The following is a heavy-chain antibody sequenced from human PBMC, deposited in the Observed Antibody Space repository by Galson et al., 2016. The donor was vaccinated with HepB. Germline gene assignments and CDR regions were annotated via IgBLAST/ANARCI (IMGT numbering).Heavy chain of an antibody. Sequence: SLRLSCAASKFTFSDHYMIWIRQAPGKGLDWVSYISSSGNSIFYADSVGGRFTISRDNAKNTLYLQMSSLRAGDTAVYYCARGGIVGYSYYFDYWGQGTPVTVSS. J-gene: IGHJ4*02. CDR1: KFTFSDHY. D-gene: IGHD2-15*01. V-gene: IGHV3-11*01. CDR3: ARGGIVGYSYYFDY. CDR2: ISSSGNSI.